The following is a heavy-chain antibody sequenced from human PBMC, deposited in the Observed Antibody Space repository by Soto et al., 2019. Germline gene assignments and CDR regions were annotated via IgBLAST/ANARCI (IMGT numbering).Heavy chain of an antibody. V-gene: IGHV4-31*03. Sequence: SETLSLTCTVSGGSISSDGYYWSWIRQHPGKGLEWIGYIYYSGSTYYNPSLKSRVTISVDTSKNQFSLKLSSVTAADTAVYYCARAVLFYDSSGYHPDYWGQGTLVTVSS. D-gene: IGHD3-22*01. CDR3: ARAVLFYDSSGYHPDY. CDR2: IYYSGST. CDR1: GGSISSDGYY. J-gene: IGHJ4*02.